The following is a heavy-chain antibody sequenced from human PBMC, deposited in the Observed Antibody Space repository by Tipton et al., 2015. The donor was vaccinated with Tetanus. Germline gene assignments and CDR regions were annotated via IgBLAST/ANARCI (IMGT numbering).Heavy chain of an antibody. CDR1: GGSISTGGYS. Sequence: TLSLTCTVSGGSISTGGYSWRWIRQPPGKGLECIGYIFRTGSTTYNPSLKSRVSISVDTSKNQISLKLSSVTAADTAVYYCATRPAGADWYAYFDYWGQGTLVTVSS. CDR3: ATRPAGADWYAYFDY. CDR2: IFRTGST. V-gene: IGHV4-30-2*02. D-gene: IGHD3/OR15-3a*01. J-gene: IGHJ4*02.